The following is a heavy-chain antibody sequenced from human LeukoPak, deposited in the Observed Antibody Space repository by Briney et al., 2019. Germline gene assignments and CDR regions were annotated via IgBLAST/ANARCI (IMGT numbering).Heavy chain of an antibody. J-gene: IGHJ4*02. Sequence: ETLSLTCTVSGASISSYYWSWVRQAPARGLEWVSVIYAGGDTYYADSVKGRFTISRDNSKNTVYLQMHSLRADDTAVYYCARISGTLCFDLWGLGTLVTVSS. CDR3: ARISGTLCFDL. CDR1: GASISSYY. V-gene: IGHV3-66*01. D-gene: IGHD1-7*01. CDR2: IYAGGDT.